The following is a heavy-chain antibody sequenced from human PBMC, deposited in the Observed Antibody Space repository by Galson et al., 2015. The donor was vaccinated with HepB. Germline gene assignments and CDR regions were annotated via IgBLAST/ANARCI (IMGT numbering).Heavy chain of an antibody. CDR3: ATVRQAFDI. J-gene: IGHJ3*02. V-gene: IGHV5-51*03. Sequence: QSGAEVKKPGESLKISCTGSGYSFTSYWIGWVRQMPGKGLEWIGIIHPGDSDTRYGPSFQGQVSISADKSISAAYLQWSSLKASDTAMYYCATVRQAFDILGQGTMVTVSS. CDR2: IHPGDSDT. CDR1: GYSFTSYW.